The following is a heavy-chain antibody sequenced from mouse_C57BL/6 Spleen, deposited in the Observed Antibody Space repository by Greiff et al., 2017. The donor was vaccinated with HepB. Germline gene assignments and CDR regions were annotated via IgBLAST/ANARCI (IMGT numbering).Heavy chain of an antibody. J-gene: IGHJ3*01. CDR3: ARLGRAY. CDR2: IDPSDSYT. V-gene: IGHV1-50*01. CDR1: GYTFTSYW. Sequence: QVHVKQSGAELVKPGASVKLSCKASGYTFTSYWMQWVKQRPGQGLEWIGEIDPSDSYTNYNQKFKGKATLTVDTSSSTAYMQLSSLTSEDSAVYYCARLGRAYWGQGTLVTVSA.